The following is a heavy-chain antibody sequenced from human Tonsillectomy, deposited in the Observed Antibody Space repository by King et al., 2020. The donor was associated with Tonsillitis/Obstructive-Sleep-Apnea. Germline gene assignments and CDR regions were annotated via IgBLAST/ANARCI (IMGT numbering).Heavy chain of an antibody. Sequence: HVQLPQWGAGLLKPSETLSLTCAVYGGSFSGYYWSWIRQPPGKGLEWIGEINHSGSTNYNPSLKSRVTISVDTSKNQFSLKLSSVTAADTAVYYCASRIAAAGNAEYFQHWGQGTLVTVSS. V-gene: IGHV4-34*01. J-gene: IGHJ1*01. CDR3: ASRIAAAGNAEYFQH. D-gene: IGHD6-13*01. CDR1: GGSFSGYY. CDR2: INHSGST.